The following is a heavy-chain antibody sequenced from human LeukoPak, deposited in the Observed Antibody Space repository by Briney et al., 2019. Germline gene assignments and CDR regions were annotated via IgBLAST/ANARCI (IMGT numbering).Heavy chain of an antibody. J-gene: IGHJ4*02. V-gene: IGHV3-48*02. CDR2: ISSSSTTI. Sequence: PGGSLRLSCAASGFTFSSYSMNWVRQAPGKGLKWVSYISSSSTTIYYADSVKGRFTISRDNAKNSLYLQMNSLRDGDTAVYYCARDKGRNYFDYWGQGTLVTVSS. CDR3: ARDKGRNYFDY. CDR1: GFTFSSYS.